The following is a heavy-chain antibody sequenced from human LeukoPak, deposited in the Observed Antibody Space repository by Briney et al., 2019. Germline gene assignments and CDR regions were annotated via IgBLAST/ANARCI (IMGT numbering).Heavy chain of an antibody. Sequence: SETLSLTCTVSGYSISSGYYWGWIRQPPGKGLEWIGSIYYSGSTYYNPSLKSRVTISVDTSKNQFSLKLSSVTAADTAVYYCARLPGIAAAGTVDYWGQGTLVTVSS. CDR1: GYSISSGYY. CDR2: IYYSGST. V-gene: IGHV4-38-2*02. CDR3: ARLPGIAAAGTVDY. D-gene: IGHD6-13*01. J-gene: IGHJ4*02.